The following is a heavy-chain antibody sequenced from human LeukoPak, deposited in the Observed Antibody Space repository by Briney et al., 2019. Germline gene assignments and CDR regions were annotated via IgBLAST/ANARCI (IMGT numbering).Heavy chain of an antibody. Sequence: PGGSLRLSCAASGFTFSSYSMNWVRQAPGKGLEWVSFISSGSDYIYYADSVKGRFTISRDNAENSLYLQMNSPRAEDTAVYYCARDLSRVPDYWGQGTLVTVSS. CDR2: ISSGSDYI. CDR3: ARDLSRVPDY. V-gene: IGHV3-21*01. CDR1: GFTFSSYS. J-gene: IGHJ4*02. D-gene: IGHD2-2*01.